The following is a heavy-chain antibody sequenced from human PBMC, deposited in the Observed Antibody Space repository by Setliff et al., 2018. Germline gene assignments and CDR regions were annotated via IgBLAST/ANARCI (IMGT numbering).Heavy chain of an antibody. J-gene: IGHJ6*03. CDR3: ARMSGFQYMDV. CDR1: GASISTTYYY. V-gene: IGHV4-39*07. Sequence: SETLSLTCSVSGASISTTYYYWDWIRQSPEKGLEWIGTIYQNGITYYNPSLKSRVTISLDTSNNQFSLSLSSVTAADTAVYYCARMSGFQYMDVWGKGTTVTVSS. CDR2: IYQNGIT. D-gene: IGHD3-3*01.